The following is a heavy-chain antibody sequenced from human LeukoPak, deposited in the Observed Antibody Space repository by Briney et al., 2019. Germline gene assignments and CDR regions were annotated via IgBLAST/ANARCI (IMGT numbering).Heavy chain of an antibody. CDR2: INPSGGST. V-gene: IGHV1-46*01. D-gene: IGHD3-3*01. CDR3: AREGSSFFDY. J-gene: IGHJ4*02. CDR1: GYTFTSYY. Sequence: ASVTVSCKASGYTFTSYYMHWVRQAPGQGLEWMGIINPSGGSTSYAQKFQGRVTMTRDTSTSTDYMELSSLRSEDTAVYYCAREGSSFFDYWGQGTLVTVSS.